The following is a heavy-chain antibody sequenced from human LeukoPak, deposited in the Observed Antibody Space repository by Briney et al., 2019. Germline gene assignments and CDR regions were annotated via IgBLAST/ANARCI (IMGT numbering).Heavy chain of an antibody. CDR2: VYYSGST. J-gene: IGHJ5*02. Sequence: SETLSLTCTVFGASISSYHWSWVWQPPGKGLEWIGYVYYSGSTTYNPSLKSRVTTSVDTSKNQFFLRLNSVTAADTAVYYCAREWVSGELDPWGQGTQVIVSS. CDR3: AREWVSGELDP. D-gene: IGHD4-17*01. V-gene: IGHV4-59*01. CDR1: GASISSYH.